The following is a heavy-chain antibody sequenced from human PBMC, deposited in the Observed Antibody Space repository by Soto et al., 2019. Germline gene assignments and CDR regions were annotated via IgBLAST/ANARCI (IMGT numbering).Heavy chain of an antibody. CDR1: GYTFTHYG. CDR3: ARDLHSGGKYWYFDI. Sequence: QVQLVQSGAEVKKPGASVKVSCKASGYTFTHYGITWVRQAPGQGLEWMGWINSFSGDTNYPQKLQGRLTMTTDTSKHTVYMELRNLRSDDTAVYYCARDLHSGGKYWYFDIWGRGTLVTVSS. CDR2: INSFSGDT. J-gene: IGHJ2*01. V-gene: IGHV1-18*01. D-gene: IGHD2-15*01.